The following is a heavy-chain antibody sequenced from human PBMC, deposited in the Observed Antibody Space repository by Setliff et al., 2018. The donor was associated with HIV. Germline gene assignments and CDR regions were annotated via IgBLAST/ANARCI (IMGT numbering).Heavy chain of an antibody. D-gene: IGHD3-3*01. CDR1: RSTFNSHT. V-gene: IGHV1-69*02. Sequence: ASVKVSCKASRSTFNSHTINWVRQAPGQGLDWMGRIIPILGVANYAQRFQGKVTITADKSTSTAYMELTSLRFDDTDMYYCVRGVQSPPHYSYYYMDVWGEGTMVT. CDR3: VRGVQSPPHYSYYYMDV. J-gene: IGHJ6*03. CDR2: IIPILGVA.